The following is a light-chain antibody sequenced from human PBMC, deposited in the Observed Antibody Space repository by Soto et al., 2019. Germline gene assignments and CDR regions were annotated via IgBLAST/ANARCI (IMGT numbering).Light chain of an antibody. CDR2: SAS. CDR3: QQYGTSPRA. V-gene: IGKV3-20*01. CDR1: QSVPNNY. J-gene: IGKJ1*01. Sequence: EIVLTQSPGTLSLSPGERATLSCRASQSVPNNYLAWFQQRRGQAPTLLIYSASSRAAGVPDRFNGGGSGTDFTLAISRLEPEDFAVYYCQQYGTSPRAFGQGTKVEIK.